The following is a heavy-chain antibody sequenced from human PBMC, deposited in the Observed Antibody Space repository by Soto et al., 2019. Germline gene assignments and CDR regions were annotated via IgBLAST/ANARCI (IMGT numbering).Heavy chain of an antibody. J-gene: IGHJ5*02. CDR2: IYYIGST. CDR1: GGSISSGGYY. V-gene: IGHV4-31*03. Sequence: QVQLQESGPGLVKPSQTLSLTCTVSGGSISSGGYYWSWIRQHPGKGLEWIRYIYYIGSTYYTLSLKSRVTTSVDTSKTQFSLRLPSVTAADTAVYYCARSVFPWGEGTLVTVSS. CDR3: ARSVFP.